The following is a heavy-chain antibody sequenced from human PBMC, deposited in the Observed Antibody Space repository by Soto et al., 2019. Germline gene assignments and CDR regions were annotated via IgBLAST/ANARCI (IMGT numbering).Heavy chain of an antibody. CDR1: GLTFRNYW. J-gene: IGHJ4*02. CDR3: ARDPGAAPGSDLFDY. V-gene: IGHV3-74*01. CDR2: INSDGSRT. D-gene: IGHD6-13*01. Sequence: PGGSLRLSCAASGLTFRNYWMHWVRQAPGKGLVWVSRINSDGSRTSYADSVKGRFTISRDNAKNTLYLQMNSLRAEDTAVYYCARDPGAAPGSDLFDYWGQGTLVTVSS.